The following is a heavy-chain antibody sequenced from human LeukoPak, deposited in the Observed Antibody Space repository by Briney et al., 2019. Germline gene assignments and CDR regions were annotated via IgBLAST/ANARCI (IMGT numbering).Heavy chain of an antibody. J-gene: IGHJ4*02. CDR1: GGSISNYY. Sequence: SETLSLTCTVSGGSISNYYWTWIRQPPGKGLEWIGYIYYSGSTNYNPSLKSRVTISVDTSKNQFSLKLSSVTAADTAVYYCARGLAAAGYWGQGTLVTVSS. CDR3: ARGLAAAGY. V-gene: IGHV4-59*12. CDR2: IYYSGST. D-gene: IGHD6-13*01.